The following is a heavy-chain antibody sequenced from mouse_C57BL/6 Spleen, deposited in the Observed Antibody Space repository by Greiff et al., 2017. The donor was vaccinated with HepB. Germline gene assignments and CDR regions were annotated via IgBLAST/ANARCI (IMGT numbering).Heavy chain of an antibody. CDR1: GYAFSSSW. Sequence: VQGVESGPELVKPGASVKISCKASGYAFSSSWMNWVKQRPGKGLEWIGRIYPGDGDTNYNGKFKGKATLTADKSSSTAYMQLSSLTSEDSAVYFCARWDFGVVANFDYWGQGTTLTVSS. J-gene: IGHJ2*01. D-gene: IGHD1-1*01. CDR2: IYPGDGDT. V-gene: IGHV1-82*01. CDR3: ARWDFGVVANFDY.